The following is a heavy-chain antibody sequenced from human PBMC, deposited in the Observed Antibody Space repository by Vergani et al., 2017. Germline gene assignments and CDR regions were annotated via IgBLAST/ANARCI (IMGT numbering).Heavy chain of an antibody. Sequence: QVQLVQSGAEVKKPGTSVKVSCKASGGTFSSYAISWVRQAPGQGLEWMGRIIPIFGTANYAQKFQGRVTITADESTSTAYMELSSLRSEDTAVYYCARDGGLVPAAILEGLGDYWGQGTLVTVSS. CDR2: IIPIFGTA. J-gene: IGHJ4*02. V-gene: IGHV1-69*18. D-gene: IGHD2-2*01. CDR1: GGTFSSYA. CDR3: ARDGGLVPAAILEGLGDY.